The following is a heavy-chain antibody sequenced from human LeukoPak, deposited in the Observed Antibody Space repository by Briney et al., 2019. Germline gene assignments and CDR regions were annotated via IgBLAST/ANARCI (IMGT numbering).Heavy chain of an antibody. CDR3: ARHPLQTSWFDP. D-gene: IGHD2-2*01. V-gene: IGHV1-69*05. CDR1: GGTFSSYA. Sequence: SVKVSCKASGGTFSSYAISWVRQAPGQGLEWMGGIIPIFGTANYAQKFQGRVTITTDESTSTAYMELSSLRSEDTAVYYCARHPLQTSWFDPWGQGTLVTVSS. CDR2: IIPIFGTA. J-gene: IGHJ5*02.